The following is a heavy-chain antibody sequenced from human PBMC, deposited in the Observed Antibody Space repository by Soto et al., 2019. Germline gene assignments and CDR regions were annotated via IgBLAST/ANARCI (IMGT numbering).Heavy chain of an antibody. CDR1: GLTFSSYW. D-gene: IGHD6-19*01. CDR3: ERDGGRWIAVAGQCY. CDR2: LNSDGSST. Sequence: GGYLRLSCAASGLTFSSYWMHWVRQAPGKGLVWISRLNSDGSSTSYADSVKGRFTISRDKAKNTLYLQMNSLRAEDTAVYYCERDGGRWIAVAGQCYCGQVTLGTV. J-gene: IGHJ4*02. V-gene: IGHV3-74*01.